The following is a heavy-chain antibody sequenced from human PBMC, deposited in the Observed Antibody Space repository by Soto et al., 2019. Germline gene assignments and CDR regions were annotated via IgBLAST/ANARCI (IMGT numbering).Heavy chain of an antibody. V-gene: IGHV4-34*01. CDR1: GGSFSGDY. Sequence: SETLSLTCAVYGGSFSGDYWSWIRQPPGKGLEWIGEINHSGSTNYNPSLKSRVTISVDTSKNQFSLKLSSVTAADTAVYYCARGRGYCSSTSCYDRGLNDCWGQGTLVTVSS. CDR2: INHSGST. D-gene: IGHD2-2*01. CDR3: ARGRGYCSSTSCYDRGLNDC. J-gene: IGHJ4*02.